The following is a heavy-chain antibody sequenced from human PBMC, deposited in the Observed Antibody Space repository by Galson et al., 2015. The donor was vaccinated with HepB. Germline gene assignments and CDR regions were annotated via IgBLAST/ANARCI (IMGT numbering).Heavy chain of an antibody. J-gene: IGHJ6*02. V-gene: IGHV3-7*03. CDR2: INQDGSSK. CDR1: GFTFSSYW. CDR3: ARMISLVRGIITKPDYYYGMDV. Sequence: SLRLSCAASGFTFSSYWMNWVRQAPGKGLEWVAHINQDGSSKYYVDSVQGRFTISRDNAKDSVYLQLDSLRAEDTAVYYCARMISLVRGIITKPDYYYGMDVWGQGTTVTVAS. D-gene: IGHD3-10*01.